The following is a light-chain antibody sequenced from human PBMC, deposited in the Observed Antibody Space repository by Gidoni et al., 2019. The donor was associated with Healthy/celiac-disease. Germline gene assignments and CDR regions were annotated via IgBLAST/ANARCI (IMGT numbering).Light chain of an antibody. CDR2: KAS. V-gene: IGKV1-5*03. CDR3: QQYNSYPYT. J-gene: IGKJ2*01. CDR1: QSISSW. Sequence: DIQMTQSPSTLSASVGDRVTITCRASQSISSWLAWYQKKPGKAPKLLIYKASSVESGVPARFSGSGAGKEFTITISSLQHDDFANYYCQQYNSYPYTFGQGTKLEIK.